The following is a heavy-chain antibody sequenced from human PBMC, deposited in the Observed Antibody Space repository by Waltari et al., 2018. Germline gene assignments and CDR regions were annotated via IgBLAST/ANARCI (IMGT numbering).Heavy chain of an antibody. CDR3: AREGGSRELYIFPFDY. J-gene: IGHJ4*02. Sequence: QVQLVQSGAEVKKPGSSVKVSCKASGGTFSSYAISWVRQAPGQGLEWMGGISPILGIANYAQKFQGRVTITADKSTSTAYMELSSLRSEDTAVYYCAREGGSRELYIFPFDYWGQGTLVTVSS. CDR1: GGTFSSYA. CDR2: ISPILGIA. V-gene: IGHV1-69*10. D-gene: IGHD3-10*01.